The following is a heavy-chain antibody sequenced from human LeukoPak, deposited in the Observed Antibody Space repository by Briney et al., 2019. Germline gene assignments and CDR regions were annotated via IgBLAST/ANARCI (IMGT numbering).Heavy chain of an antibody. V-gene: IGHV1-18*01. CDR2: ISAYNGNT. D-gene: IGHD6-13*01. CDR1: GGTFSSYA. CDR3: ARAGPLAAAGTEDY. J-gene: IGHJ4*02. Sequence: GASVKVSCKASGGTFSSYAISWVRQAPGQGLEWMGWISAYNGNTNYAQKLQGRVTMTTDTSTSTAYMELRSLRSDDTAVYYCARAGPLAAAGTEDYWGQGTLVTVSS.